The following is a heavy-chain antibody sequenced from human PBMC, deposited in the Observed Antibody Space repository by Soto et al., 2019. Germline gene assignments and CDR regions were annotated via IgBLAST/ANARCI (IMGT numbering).Heavy chain of an antibody. Sequence: ASETLFLTCVVSGGSISSTKWWHWVRQPPGKGLEWIGEIYHTGSTNYNPSLKSRVTISVDKSKNQFSLNLTSLTAADTAVYYCGTSSSRGNYWGQGNMVTVSS. CDR2: IYHTGST. V-gene: IGHV4-4*02. J-gene: IGHJ4*02. CDR3: GTSSSRGNY. CDR1: GGSISSTKW. D-gene: IGHD6-6*01.